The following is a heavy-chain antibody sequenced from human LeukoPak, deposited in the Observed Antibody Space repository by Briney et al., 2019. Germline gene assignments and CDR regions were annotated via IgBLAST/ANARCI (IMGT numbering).Heavy chain of an antibody. V-gene: IGHV4-31*03. CDR3: ARGPPYYYDSSGRYTYFDY. CDR1: GGSISSGGYY. J-gene: IGHJ4*02. Sequence: SETLSLTCTVSGGSISSGGYYWSWIRQHPGTGLEWIGYIYYSGSTYYNPSLKSRVTISVDTSKNQFSLKLSSVTAADTAVYYCARGPPYYYDSSGRYTYFDYWGQGTLVTVSS. CDR2: IYYSGST. D-gene: IGHD3-22*01.